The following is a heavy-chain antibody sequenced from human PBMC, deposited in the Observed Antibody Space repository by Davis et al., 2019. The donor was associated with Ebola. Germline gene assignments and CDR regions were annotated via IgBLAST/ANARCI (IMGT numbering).Heavy chain of an antibody. CDR3: ARGFNYADYIFDH. V-gene: IGHV1-69*13. CDR2: IIPRFGRG. Sequence: AASVKVSCKASGYTFTSYGISWVRQAPGQGLEWMGAIIPRFGRGYYAHKFQGRVTITADEFTSTVYMELSSLRSDDTAVYYCARGFNYADYIFDHWGQGTLVTVSS. CDR1: GYTFTSYG. J-gene: IGHJ4*02. D-gene: IGHD4-17*01.